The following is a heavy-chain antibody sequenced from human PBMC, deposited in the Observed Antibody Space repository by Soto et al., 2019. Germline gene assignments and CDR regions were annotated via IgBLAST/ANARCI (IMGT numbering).Heavy chain of an antibody. V-gene: IGHV4-4*07. CDR3: ARDLEAYYYDSSGFNWFDP. CDR1: GGSISSYY. D-gene: IGHD3-22*01. Sequence: TVSGGSISSYYWSWIRQPAGKGLEWIGRIYTSGSTNYSPSLKSRVTMSVDTSKNQFSLKLSSVTAADTAVYYCARDLEAYYYDSSGFNWFDPWGQGTLVTVSS. CDR2: IYTSGST. J-gene: IGHJ5*02.